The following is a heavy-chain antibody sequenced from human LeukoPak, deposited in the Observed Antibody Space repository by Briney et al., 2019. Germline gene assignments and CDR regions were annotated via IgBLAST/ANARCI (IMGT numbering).Heavy chain of an antibody. CDR1: GGSISSYY. J-gene: IGHJ4*02. V-gene: IGHV4-59*01. Sequence: SETLSLTCTVSGGSISSYYWSWIRKPPGKGLEWIGYIYYSGSTNYNPSLKSRVTISVDTSKNQFSLKLSSVTAADTAVYYCARAHGYCSSTSCYTVDYWGQGALVTVSS. CDR3: ARAHGYCSSTSCYTVDY. D-gene: IGHD2-2*02. CDR2: IYYSGST.